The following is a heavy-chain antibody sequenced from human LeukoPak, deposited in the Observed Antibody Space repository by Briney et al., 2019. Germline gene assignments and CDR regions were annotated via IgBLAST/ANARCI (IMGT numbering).Heavy chain of an antibody. V-gene: IGHV1-69*13. J-gene: IGHJ4*02. Sequence: GASVKVSCKASGGTFSSYAISWVRQAPGQGLEWMGGIIPIFGTANYAQKFQGRVTITADESTSTAYMELSSLRSEDTAVYYCARSQRAGYNVYYFDSWGQGTLVTVSS. D-gene: IGHD5-24*01. CDR3: ARSQRAGYNVYYFDS. CDR1: GGTFSSYA. CDR2: IIPIFGTA.